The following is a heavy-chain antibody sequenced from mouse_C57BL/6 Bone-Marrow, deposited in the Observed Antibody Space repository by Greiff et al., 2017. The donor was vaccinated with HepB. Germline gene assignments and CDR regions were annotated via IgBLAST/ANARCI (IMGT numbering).Heavy chain of an antibody. CDR2: IWSGGST. CDR3: AKSFYYDYDEGYAMDY. Sequence: QVQLQQSGPGLVQPSQSLSITCTVSGFSFTSYGVHWVRQSPGKGLEWLGVIWSGGSTDYNAAFMSRLSITKDNSKSQVFFKMNSLQADDTAIYCCAKSFYYDYDEGYAMDYWGQGTSVTVSS. V-gene: IGHV2-5*01. D-gene: IGHD2-4*01. J-gene: IGHJ4*01. CDR1: GFSFTSYG.